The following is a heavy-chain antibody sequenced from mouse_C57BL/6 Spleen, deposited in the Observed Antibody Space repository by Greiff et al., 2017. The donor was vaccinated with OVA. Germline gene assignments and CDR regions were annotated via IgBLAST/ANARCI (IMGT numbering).Heavy chain of an antibody. CDR3: TREDYYGSSYDYAMDY. J-gene: IGHJ4*01. V-gene: IGHV5-9-1*02. Sequence: DVKLVESGEGLVKPGGSLKLSCAASGFTFSSYAMSWVRQTPEQRLEWVAYISSGGDYIYYADTVKGRFTISSDNARNTLYLQMSSLKSEDRAMYYGTREDYYGSSYDYAMDYWGQGTSVTVSS. CDR2: ISSGGDYI. CDR1: GFTFSSYA. D-gene: IGHD1-1*01.